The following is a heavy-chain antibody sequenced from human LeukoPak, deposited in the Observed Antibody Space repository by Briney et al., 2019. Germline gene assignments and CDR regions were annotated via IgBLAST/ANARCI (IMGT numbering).Heavy chain of an antibody. CDR1: GGTFSNYA. Sequence: SVKVSCKASGGTFSNYAISWVRQAPGQGLEWMGGIIPIFGSANYAQQFQGRLTMTADESTSTAYMELSSLRSEDTAVYFCARGGVGLAVAAYFDFWGQGTLVTVSS. D-gene: IGHD6-19*01. CDR2: IIPIFGSA. J-gene: IGHJ4*02. CDR3: ARGGVGLAVAAYFDF. V-gene: IGHV1-69*13.